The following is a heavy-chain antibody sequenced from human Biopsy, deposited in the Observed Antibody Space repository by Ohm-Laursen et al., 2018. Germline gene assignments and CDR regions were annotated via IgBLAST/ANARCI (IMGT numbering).Heavy chain of an antibody. J-gene: IGHJ3*02. D-gene: IGHD6-19*01. CDR3: AKHGSGWTGDDAFHI. CDR2: ISYSRDT. CDR1: GGSISGSS. V-gene: IGHV4-59*08. Sequence: TLSLTCAVSGGSISGSSWSWILQAPGKGLEWIGYISYSRDTNYNPSLKSRITISVDTSKNQFSLKLTSVTAADTAVYYCAKHGSGWTGDDAFHIWGQGTMVTVSS.